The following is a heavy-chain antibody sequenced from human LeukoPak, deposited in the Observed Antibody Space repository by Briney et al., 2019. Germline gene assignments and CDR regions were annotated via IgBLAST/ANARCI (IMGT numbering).Heavy chain of an antibody. Sequence: GGSLRLSCAASGFTFSSYSMNWVRQAPGKGLEWVSSISSSSSYIYYADSVKGRFTISRDNAKNSLYLQMNSLRAEDTAVYYCARASNALVAIDAFDIWGQGTMVTLSS. CDR1: GFTFSSYS. CDR2: ISSSSSYI. D-gene: IGHD2-8*02. J-gene: IGHJ3*02. CDR3: ARASNALVAIDAFDI. V-gene: IGHV3-21*01.